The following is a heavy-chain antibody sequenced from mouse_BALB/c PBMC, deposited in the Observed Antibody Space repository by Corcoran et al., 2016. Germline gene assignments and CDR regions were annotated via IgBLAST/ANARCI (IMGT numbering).Heavy chain of an antibody. CDR1: GYTFTNYG. Sequence: QIQLVQSGPELKKPGETVKISCKASGYTFTNYGMNWVKQAPGKGLKWMGWINTYTGEPTYADDFKGRFAFSLETSASTAYLQINNLKNEDTDTYFCARDLDYYGSSYGYWGQGTTLTVSS. D-gene: IGHD1-1*01. V-gene: IGHV9-3-1*01. CDR2: INTYTGEP. CDR3: ARDLDYYGSSYGY. J-gene: IGHJ2*01.